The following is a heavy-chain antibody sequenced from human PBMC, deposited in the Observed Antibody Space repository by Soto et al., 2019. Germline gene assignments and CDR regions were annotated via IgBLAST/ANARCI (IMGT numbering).Heavy chain of an antibody. V-gene: IGHV1-2*02. Sequence: QVQLVQSGAEAKKPGASVKVSCKASGYTFTDSYIHWVRQAPGQGLEWMGWINPNSGGTNYAQRFQDRVTMTRDTSIRTAYMDLGRLRSDDTAVYYCARAVSSLLYFFDYWGQGTLVTVSS. CDR1: GYTFTDSY. CDR2: INPNSGGT. J-gene: IGHJ4*02. D-gene: IGHD2-8*01. CDR3: ARAVSSLLYFFDY.